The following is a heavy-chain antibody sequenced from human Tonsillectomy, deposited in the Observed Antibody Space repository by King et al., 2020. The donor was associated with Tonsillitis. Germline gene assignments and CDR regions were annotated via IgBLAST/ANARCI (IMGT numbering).Heavy chain of an antibody. Sequence: EVQLVESGGGLVQPGGSLRLSCVASGFTFSDYWMSWVRQAPGKGLEWVAIINQDGIEKLYVDSVEGRFTISRDNAKNSLYLQMNSLRAEDTAVYYCAAYSSSWYSYWGQGTLITVSS. J-gene: IGHJ4*02. CDR2: INQDGIEK. CDR3: AAYSSSWYSY. CDR1: GFTFSDYW. V-gene: IGHV3-7*03. D-gene: IGHD6-13*01.